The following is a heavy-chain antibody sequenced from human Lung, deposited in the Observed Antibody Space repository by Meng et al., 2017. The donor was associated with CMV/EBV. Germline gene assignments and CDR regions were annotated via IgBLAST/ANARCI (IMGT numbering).Heavy chain of an antibody. CDR1: GFTFSSYA. V-gene: IGHV3-30-3*01. D-gene: IGHD5-18*01. CDR2: ISYDGSNK. CDR3: ARGKRYGYGYSFHLYDAFDI. J-gene: IGHJ3*02. Sequence: GGSLRLFXAASGFTFSSYAMHWVRQAPGKGLEWVAVISYDGSNKYYADSVKGRFTISRDNSKNTLYLQMNSLRAEDTAVYYCARGKRYGYGYSFHLYDAFDIWGQGTMVTVSS.